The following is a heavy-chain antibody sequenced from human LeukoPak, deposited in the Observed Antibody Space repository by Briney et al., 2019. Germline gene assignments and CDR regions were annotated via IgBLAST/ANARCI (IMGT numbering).Heavy chain of an antibody. D-gene: IGHD2-21*02. V-gene: IGHV3-30*18. CDR1: GFTFSSYG. J-gene: IGHJ4*02. CDR3: AKHGEVVTATFDY. Sequence: GGSLRLSCAASGFTFSSYGMHWVRQAPGKGLEWVAVISYDGSNKYYADSVKGRFTISRDNSKNTLYLQMNSLRAEDTAVYYCAKHGEVVTATFDYWGQGTLVTVSS. CDR2: ISYDGSNK.